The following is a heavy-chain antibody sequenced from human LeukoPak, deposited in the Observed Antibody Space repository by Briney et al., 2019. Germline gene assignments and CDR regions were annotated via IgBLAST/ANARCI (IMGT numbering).Heavy chain of an antibody. Sequence: SETLSLTCAVYGGSFSDYYWTWIRPTPGKGLGWIGEMSPSGSSKYNPSLKSRVTISVDTSKNQFSLKLRSVTAADTAVYYCARGRQDVNMILVVMAGVSYYLDVWSKGTTVTVS. CDR1: GGSFSDYY. V-gene: IGHV4-34*01. CDR2: MSPSGSS. J-gene: IGHJ6*03. D-gene: IGHD3-22*01. CDR3: ARGRQDVNMILVVMAGVSYYLDV.